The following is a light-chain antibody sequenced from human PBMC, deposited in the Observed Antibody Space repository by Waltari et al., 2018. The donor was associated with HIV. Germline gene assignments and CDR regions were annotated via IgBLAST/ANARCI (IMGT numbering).Light chain of an antibody. Sequence: QSALTKPASVSGSPGQSITISCTGTSSDVGGYNYVSWYQQHPGKAPKLMIYEVSNRPAGVANPFAGSKSGNTASLTISGLQAEDEADYYCSSYTSSSTPVVFGGGTKLTVL. CDR3: SSYTSSSTPVV. CDR1: SSDVGGYNY. CDR2: EVS. V-gene: IGLV2-14*01. J-gene: IGLJ2*01.